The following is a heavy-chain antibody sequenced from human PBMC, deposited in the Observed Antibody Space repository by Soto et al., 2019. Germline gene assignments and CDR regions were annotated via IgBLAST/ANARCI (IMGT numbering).Heavy chain of an antibody. D-gene: IGHD6-19*01. CDR2: ISAYNGNT. J-gene: IGHJ6*02. CDR1: GYTFTSYG. CDR3: ARDPDSSGWRYYYYYGMDV. Sequence: ASVKVSCKASGYTFTSYGISWVRQAPGQGLEWMGWISAYNGNTNYAQKLQGRVTMTTDTSTSTAYMELRSLRSDDTAVYHCARDPDSSGWRYYYYYGMDVWGQGTTVTVSS. V-gene: IGHV1-18*04.